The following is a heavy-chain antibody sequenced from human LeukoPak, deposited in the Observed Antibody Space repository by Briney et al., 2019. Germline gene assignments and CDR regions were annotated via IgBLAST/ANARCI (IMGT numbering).Heavy chain of an antibody. J-gene: IGHJ4*02. CDR2: ISYDGSNK. CDR1: GFTFSSYA. D-gene: IGHD6-19*01. V-gene: IGHV3-30*04. CDR3: ARVVAGAYDY. Sequence: GGSLRLSCAASGFTFSSYAMHCVRQAPGKGLEWVAVISYDGSNKYYADSVKGRFTISRDNSKNTLYLQMNSLRAEDTAVYYCARVVAGAYDYWGQGTLVTVSS.